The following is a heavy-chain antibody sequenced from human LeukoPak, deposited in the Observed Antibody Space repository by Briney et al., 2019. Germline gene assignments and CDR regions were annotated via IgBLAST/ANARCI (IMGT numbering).Heavy chain of an antibody. J-gene: IGHJ4*02. Sequence: ASVKVSCKASGYTFTGYGISWVRQAPGQGLEWMGWISAYNGNTNYAQKLQGRVTMNTDTSTSTPYMKLRSLRSADTAVYYCARDPNYDSSGSYTRLFDYWGQGTLVTVSS. D-gene: IGHD3-22*01. V-gene: IGHV1-18*01. CDR2: ISAYNGNT. CDR1: GYTFTGYG. CDR3: ARDPNYDSSGSYTRLFDY.